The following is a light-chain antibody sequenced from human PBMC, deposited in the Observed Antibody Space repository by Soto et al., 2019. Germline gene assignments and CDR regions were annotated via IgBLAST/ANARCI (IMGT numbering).Light chain of an antibody. V-gene: IGLV1-47*02. J-gene: IGLJ1*01. CDR1: TSNIGTFY. Sequence: QYVLTQPPSASSTPGQMVTISCSGSTSNIGTFYVYWYQHLPGTAPKLLIYLGDQRASGVSDRFSGSKSGTSASLAINGLRSDDEADYYCAAWDDNLNAYVFGSGTKLTVL. CDR2: LGD. CDR3: AAWDDNLNAYV.